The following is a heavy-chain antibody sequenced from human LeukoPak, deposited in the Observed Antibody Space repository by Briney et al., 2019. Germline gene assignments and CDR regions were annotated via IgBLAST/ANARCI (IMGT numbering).Heavy chain of an antibody. CDR3: VRVWSRERELVLDN. CDR2: INPNSGAT. V-gene: IGHV1-2*02. J-gene: IGHJ4*02. CDR1: VITFIDTF. Sequence: ASVKVPCKASVITFIDTFVHCVRQAPEQGLEWMGWINPNSGATNYAQKFQGRVIMTRDTAITTAYMEMSGLRSDARAVYYCVRVWSRERELVLDNWGQGTLVTVSS. D-gene: IGHD1-26*01.